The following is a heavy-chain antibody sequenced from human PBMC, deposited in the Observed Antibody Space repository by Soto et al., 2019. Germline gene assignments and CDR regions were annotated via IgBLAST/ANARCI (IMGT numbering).Heavy chain of an antibody. Sequence: RGESLKISCKGSGYSFTSYWVGLVRQMPGKGLGWMGIIYPGDSDTIYSPSFQGQVTITADKSISTAYLQWSSLKASVTAMYYCARLGGDTTGFDYWGQGTLVTVSS. D-gene: IGHD4-17*01. CDR1: GYSFTSYW. CDR3: ARLGGDTTGFDY. CDR2: IYPGDSDT. J-gene: IGHJ4*02. V-gene: IGHV5-51*01.